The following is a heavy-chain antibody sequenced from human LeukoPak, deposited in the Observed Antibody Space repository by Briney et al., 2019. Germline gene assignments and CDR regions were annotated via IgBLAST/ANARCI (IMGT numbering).Heavy chain of an antibody. V-gene: IGHV3-7*01. CDR3: AKLLGDVTTFDY. Sequence: PGESLRLSCAASGFTFSRSWVTWVRQAPGKGLEWVASINQDGSVKHYMDSVKGQFTISRDNSNNSLFLQMNSLRAEDTAVYYCAKLLGDVTTFDYWGQGTLVTVSS. CDR2: INQDGSVK. J-gene: IGHJ4*02. D-gene: IGHD3-16*01. CDR1: GFTFSRSW.